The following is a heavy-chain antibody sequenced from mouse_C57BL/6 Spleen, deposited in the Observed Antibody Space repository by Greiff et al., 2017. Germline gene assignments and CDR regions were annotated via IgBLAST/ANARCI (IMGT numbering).Heavy chain of an antibody. Sequence: EVQVVESGAELVKPGASVKLSCTASGFNIKDYYMHWVKQRTEQGLEWIGRIDPEDGDTKYAPKFKGKDTITADTSSNPAYLQLSSLTSEDTSVXYGAPNWDSPWFAYWGQGTLVTVSA. J-gene: IGHJ3*01. D-gene: IGHD4-1*01. CDR3: APNWDSPWFAY. V-gene: IGHV14-2*01. CDR1: GFNIKDYY. CDR2: IDPEDGDT.